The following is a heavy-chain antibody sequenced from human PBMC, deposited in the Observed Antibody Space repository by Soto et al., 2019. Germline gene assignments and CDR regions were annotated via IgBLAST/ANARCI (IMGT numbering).Heavy chain of an antibody. CDR1: GFTFSSYD. Sequence: EVQLVESGGGLVQPGGSLRLSCAASGFTFSSYDMHWVRQATGKGLEWVSAIGTAGDTYYPGSVKGRFTISRENAKNSLYLQMNSLRAEDTAVYYCARASYGDSKSCWFDPGGQGTLVTVSS. D-gene: IGHD4-17*01. V-gene: IGHV3-13*01. J-gene: IGHJ5*02. CDR2: IGTAGDT. CDR3: ARASYGDSKSCWFDP.